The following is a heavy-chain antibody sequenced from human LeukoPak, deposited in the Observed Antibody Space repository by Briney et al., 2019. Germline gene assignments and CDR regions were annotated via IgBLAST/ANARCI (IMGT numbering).Heavy chain of an antibody. CDR3: ARALETTEYYDILTGPPWGYYFDY. V-gene: IGHV3-21*01. Sequence: PGGSLRLSCAASGFTFSSYSMNWVRQAPGKGLEWVSSISSSSSYIYYADSVKGRFTISRDNAKNLLYLQMNSLRAEDTAVYYCARALETTEYYDILTGPPWGYYFDYWGQGTLVTVSS. J-gene: IGHJ4*02. CDR2: ISSSSSYI. CDR1: GFTFSSYS. D-gene: IGHD3-9*01.